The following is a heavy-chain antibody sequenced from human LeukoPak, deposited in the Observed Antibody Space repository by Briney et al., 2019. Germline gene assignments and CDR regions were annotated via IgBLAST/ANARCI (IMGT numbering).Heavy chain of an antibody. J-gene: IGHJ4*02. Sequence: GGSLRLSCAASGFTFRSYSMNWVRQAPGKGLEWVSSISSSNSDIYYADSVKGRFTISRDNAKNSLYLQMNSLRGEDTAVYYCARDRFLEWSQPLDYWGQGTLVTVSS. CDR3: ARDRFLEWSQPLDY. CDR2: ISSSNSDI. CDR1: GFTFRSYS. D-gene: IGHD3-3*01. V-gene: IGHV3-21*01.